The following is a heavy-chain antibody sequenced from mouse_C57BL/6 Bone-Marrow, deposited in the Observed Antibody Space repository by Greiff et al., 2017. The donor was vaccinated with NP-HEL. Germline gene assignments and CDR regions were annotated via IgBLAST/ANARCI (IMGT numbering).Heavy chain of an antibody. CDR2: IDPENGDT. V-gene: IGHV14-4*01. CDR1: GFNIKDDY. D-gene: IGHD1-1*01. CDR3: TTGGSSPYAMDY. Sequence: EVKLMASGAELVRPGASVKLSCTVSGFNIKDDYMHWVKQRPEQGLEWIGWIDPENGDTEYASKFQGKATITADTSSNTAYLQLSSLTSEDTAVYYCTTGGSSPYAMDYWGQGTSVTVSS. J-gene: IGHJ4*01.